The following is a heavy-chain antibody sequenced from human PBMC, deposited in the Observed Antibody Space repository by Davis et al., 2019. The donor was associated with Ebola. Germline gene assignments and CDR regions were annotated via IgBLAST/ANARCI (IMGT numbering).Heavy chain of an antibody. J-gene: IGHJ5*02. Sequence: GESLKISCAASGFTFSSYAMSWVRQAPGKGLEWVSAISGSGGSTYYADSVKGRFTISRDNSKNTLYLQMNSLRAEGTAVYYCARVVTTGVVIIPPWFDPWGQGTLVTVSS. V-gene: IGHV3-23*01. D-gene: IGHD3-3*01. CDR3: ARVVTTGVVIIPPWFDP. CDR2: ISGSGGST. CDR1: GFTFSSYA.